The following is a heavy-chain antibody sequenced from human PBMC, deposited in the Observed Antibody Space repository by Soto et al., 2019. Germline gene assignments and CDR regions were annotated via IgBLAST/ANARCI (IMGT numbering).Heavy chain of an antibody. CDR1: GFTFSSYG. CDR3: AKSVRGGFDY. D-gene: IGHD3-16*01. Sequence: QVQLVESGGGVVQPGRSLRLSCAASGFTFSSYGMHWVRQAPGKGLEWVAVISYDGSNKYYADSVKGRFTISRDNSKNPLYLQMNSLRAEDTAVYYCAKSVRGGFDYWGQGTLVTVSS. J-gene: IGHJ4*02. CDR2: ISYDGSNK. V-gene: IGHV3-30*18.